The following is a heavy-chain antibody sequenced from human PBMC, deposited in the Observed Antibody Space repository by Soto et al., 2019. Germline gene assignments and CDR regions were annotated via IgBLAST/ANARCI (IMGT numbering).Heavy chain of an antibody. V-gene: IGHV5-51*01. CDR3: ARAAWVGSWGYMDV. CDR1: GYRFTSYW. J-gene: IGHJ6*03. CDR2: IYPGDSDT. D-gene: IGHD2-15*01. Sequence: PGESLKISCKGSGYRFTSYWIGWVLQIPGKGLEWMGIIYPGDSDTRYSPSFQGQVSISADKSISTAYLQWSSLKASDTAMYYCARAAWVGSWGYMDVWGRGTTVTVSS.